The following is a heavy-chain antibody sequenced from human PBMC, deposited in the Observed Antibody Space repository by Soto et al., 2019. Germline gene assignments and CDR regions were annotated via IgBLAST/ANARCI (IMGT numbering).Heavy chain of an antibody. CDR1: GFTVSSNY. CDR2: IYSGGST. CDR3: ARDVVAAGLDP. Sequence: EVQLVESGGGLVQPGGSLRLSCAASGFTVSSNYMSWVRQAPGKGLEWVSVIYSGGSTYYADSVKGRFTISRDNSKNTLALQMNSLRTEDTAVYYCARDVVAAGLDPWGQVTLVTVSS. V-gene: IGHV3-66*01. J-gene: IGHJ5*02. D-gene: IGHD6-13*01.